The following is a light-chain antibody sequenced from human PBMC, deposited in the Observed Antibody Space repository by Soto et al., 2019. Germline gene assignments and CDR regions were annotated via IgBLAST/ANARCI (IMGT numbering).Light chain of an antibody. CDR1: QTINTY. CDR2: AAS. CDR3: QQTYSALIT. Sequence: DIRMTQSPSSLSASVGDRVTITCRASQTINTYLNWYQQKPGKAPQLLIYAASTLQSGVPSRFSGSGSGTDFTLTISSLQPEDFATYYCQQTYSALITFGQGTRLEIK. J-gene: IGKJ5*01. V-gene: IGKV1-39*01.